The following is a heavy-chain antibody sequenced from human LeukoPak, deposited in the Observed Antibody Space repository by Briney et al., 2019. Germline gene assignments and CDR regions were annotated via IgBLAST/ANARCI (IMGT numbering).Heavy chain of an antibody. CDR1: SGSISTSNYY. CDR2: IFYSGST. V-gene: IGHV4-39*07. D-gene: IGHD6-13*01. Sequence: SETLSLTCTVSSGSISTSNYYWGWVRQRPGKALEWIGNIFYSGSTYYSPSLKSRVTISLDTSRNQFSLKLNSVTAADTAVYYCARARYSSSWYGYNWFDPWGQGTLVTVSS. J-gene: IGHJ5*02. CDR3: ARARYSSSWYGYNWFDP.